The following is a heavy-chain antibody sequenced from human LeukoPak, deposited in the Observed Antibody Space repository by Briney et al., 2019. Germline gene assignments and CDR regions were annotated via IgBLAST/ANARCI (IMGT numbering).Heavy chain of an antibody. J-gene: IGHJ3*01. V-gene: IGHV3-74*01. CDR2: IGTEGRVT. CDR1: GSTFSTYC. CDR3: ARGGLDHAFDF. D-gene: IGHD3/OR15-3a*01. Sequence: GGSLRLSCAASGSTFSTYCMYWVRQAPGKGLEYVSRIGTEGRVTTYTDSVKGRFTISRDNAKNTVYLQMSSLRPEDTAMYYCARGGLDHAFDFWGQGTMVTVSS.